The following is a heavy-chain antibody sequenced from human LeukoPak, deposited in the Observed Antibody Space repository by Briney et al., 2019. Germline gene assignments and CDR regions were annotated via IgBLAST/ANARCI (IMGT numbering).Heavy chain of an antibody. D-gene: IGHD3-3*01. CDR1: GFTFSSYA. CDR3: AKQDYDFWSGYYTVDY. J-gene: IGHJ4*02. CDR2: ISGSGGST. V-gene: IGHV3-23*01. Sequence: GGSLRPSCAASGFTFSSYAMSWVRQAPGKGLEWVSAISGSGGSTYYADSVKGRFTISRDNSKNTLYLQMNSLRAEDTAVYYCAKQDYDFWSGYYTVDYWGQGTLVTVSS.